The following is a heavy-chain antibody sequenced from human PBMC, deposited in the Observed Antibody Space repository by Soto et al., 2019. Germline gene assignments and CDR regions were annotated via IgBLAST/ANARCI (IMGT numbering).Heavy chain of an antibody. CDR3: ARQRGSRGYYYAGFDY. J-gene: IGHJ4*02. CDR2: IYHSGST. CDR1: GDSINNTNW. Sequence: QVQLQESGPGLVKPSGTLSLTCAVSGDSINNTNWWSWVRQSPGKGLEWIGDIYHSGSTYYNPSLKSRVIVSVDKSKNQFSLKLTSVTAADTAIYYCARQRGSRGYYYAGFDYWGRGALVTVSS. V-gene: IGHV4-4*02. D-gene: IGHD3-22*01.